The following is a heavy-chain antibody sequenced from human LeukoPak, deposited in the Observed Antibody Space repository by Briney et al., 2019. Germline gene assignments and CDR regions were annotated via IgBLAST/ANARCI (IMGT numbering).Heavy chain of an antibody. Sequence: QPGGSLRLSCAASGFTFSSYAMSWVRQAPGKGLEWASAISGSGGSTYYADSVKGRFTISRDNSKNTLYLQMNSLRAEDTAVYYCAKDYGYSYGLGFDYWGQGTLVTVSS. CDR3: AKDYGYSYGLGFDY. V-gene: IGHV3-23*01. D-gene: IGHD5-18*01. CDR2: ISGSGGST. J-gene: IGHJ4*02. CDR1: GFTFSSYA.